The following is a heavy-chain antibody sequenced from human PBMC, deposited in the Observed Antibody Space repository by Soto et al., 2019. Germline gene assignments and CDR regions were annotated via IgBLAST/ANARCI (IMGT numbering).Heavy chain of an antibody. CDR2: TSAYNGNT. D-gene: IGHD3-22*01. CDR1: GYTFNRYA. Sequence: ASVKVSCKASGYTFNRYAISWVRQAPGQGLEWMGWTSAYNGNTNYAQKLQGRVTMTTDTSTSTAYMELRSLRSDDTAVYYCARLYYYDSSGYYYVEDFWGRG. V-gene: IGHV1-18*01. CDR3: ARLYYYDSSGYYYVEDF. J-gene: IGHJ4*02.